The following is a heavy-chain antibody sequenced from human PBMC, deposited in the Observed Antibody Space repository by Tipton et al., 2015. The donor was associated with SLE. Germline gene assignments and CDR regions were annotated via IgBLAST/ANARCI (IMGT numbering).Heavy chain of an antibody. D-gene: IGHD7-27*01. V-gene: IGHV3-48*01. Sequence: SLRLSCAASGFTRSYGMNWVRQAPGKGLEWISYISSSSSTIYYANSVQGRFTVSRDNAGNSMSLQMNSLRVEDTAVYYCARDLHWGASDYWGQGALVTVSS. CDR3: ARDLHWGASDY. J-gene: IGHJ4*02. CDR2: ISSSSSTI. CDR1: GFTRSYG.